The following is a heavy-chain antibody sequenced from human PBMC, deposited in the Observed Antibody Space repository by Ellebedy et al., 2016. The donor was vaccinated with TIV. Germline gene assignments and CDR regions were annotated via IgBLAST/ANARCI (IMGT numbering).Heavy chain of an antibody. Sequence: PGGSLRLSCAASGFTFSDHAVAWVRQPPGKGLEWVSLITDSGDKSYHGDSTKGRFTISRDNSNNTVYLQMNSLRIDDTAVYYCAKGLTRRTLVRGALHWGQGVLVTVSS. CDR1: GFTFSDHA. J-gene: IGHJ4*02. V-gene: IGHV3-23*01. D-gene: IGHD3-10*01. CDR3: AKGLTRRTLVRGALH. CDR2: ITDSGDKS.